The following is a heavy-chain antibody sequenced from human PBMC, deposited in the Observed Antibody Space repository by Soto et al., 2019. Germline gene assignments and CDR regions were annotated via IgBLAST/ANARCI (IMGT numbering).Heavy chain of an antibody. V-gene: IGHV3-23*01. CDR2: IIAGGGNT. CDR1: GFSFSTYA. D-gene: IGHD2-2*01. CDR3: AKHSEYQLLSWLDP. Sequence: EVQLLESGGGLVQPGGSLRLSCAASGFSFSTYAMSWVRQAPGKGLEWVSGIIAGGGNTYYADSVRGRFTISRDNSKNTVDLQISSLRAEDTALYYCAKHSEYQLLSWLDPWGLGTLVTVSS. J-gene: IGHJ5*02.